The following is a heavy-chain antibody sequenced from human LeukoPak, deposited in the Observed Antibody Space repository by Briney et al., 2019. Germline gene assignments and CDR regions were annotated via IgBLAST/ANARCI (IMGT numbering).Heavy chain of an antibody. Sequence: GGSLRLSCAASGFAFSSFAMSWVRQAPGKGLEWVSAISGSGYSTYYADSVKGRFTISRDNSKNTLYLQMNSLRAEDTAVYYCANKKDSHVLRYGMDVWGQGTTVTVSS. D-gene: IGHD3-9*01. CDR3: ANKKDSHVLRYGMDV. J-gene: IGHJ6*02. CDR1: GFAFSSFA. CDR2: ISGSGYST. V-gene: IGHV3-23*01.